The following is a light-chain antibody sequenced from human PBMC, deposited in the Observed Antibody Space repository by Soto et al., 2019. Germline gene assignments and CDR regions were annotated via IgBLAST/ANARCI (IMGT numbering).Light chain of an antibody. CDR2: LGS. CDR3: MQALQTQT. J-gene: IGKJ1*01. Sequence: MTQSPSSLSASVGDTVTITCRASQGVANHLAWYLQKPGQSPQLLIYLGSNRASGVPDRFSGSGSGTDFTLKISRVEAEDVGVYYCMQALQTQTFGQGTKVDIK. V-gene: IGKV2-28*01. CDR1: QGVANH.